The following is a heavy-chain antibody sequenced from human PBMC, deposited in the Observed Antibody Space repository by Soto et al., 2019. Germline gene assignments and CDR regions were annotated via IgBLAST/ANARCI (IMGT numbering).Heavy chain of an antibody. J-gene: IGHJ5*02. CDR2: IYSGGTT. D-gene: IGHD3-22*01. CDR3: ARNGDSSASRGWFDP. V-gene: IGHV3-66*01. CDR1: GFTVSSNY. Sequence: EVQLAESGGGLVQPGGSPRLSCAASGFTVSSNYMSWVRQAPGKGLEWVSVIYSGGTTYYADSVKGTFTISRDNSKNTLYLQMTSLRAEDTAVYYCARNGDSSASRGWFDPWGQGTLVTVSS.